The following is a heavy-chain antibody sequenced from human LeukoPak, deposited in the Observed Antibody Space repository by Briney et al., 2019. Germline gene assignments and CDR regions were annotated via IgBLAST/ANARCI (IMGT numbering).Heavy chain of an antibody. J-gene: IGHJ6*04. Sequence: GGSLRLSCAASGFTFTTYWMGWVRQAPGKGLEWVANIKQDGSEQYYVDSVKGRFTISRDNAKNSLYLQMNSLRAEDTAVYYCAELGITMIGGVWGKGTTVTISS. CDR3: AELGITMIGGV. CDR1: GFTFTTYW. V-gene: IGHV3-7*01. CDR2: IKQDGSEQ. D-gene: IGHD3-10*02.